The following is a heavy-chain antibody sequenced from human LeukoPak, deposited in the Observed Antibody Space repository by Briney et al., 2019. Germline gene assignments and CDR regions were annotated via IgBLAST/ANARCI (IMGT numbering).Heavy chain of an antibody. CDR1: GFTFSSYA. J-gene: IGHJ4*02. CDR3: ARDWNYYGIFDY. V-gene: IGHV3-30*04. Sequence: GGSLRFSCAALGFTFSSYAMHWVGQAPGKGLEWVAVISYDGSDKYYADSVKGRFTISRDNSKNTLYLQVNSLRAEDTAVYYCARDWNYYGIFDYWGQGTLVTVSS. CDR2: ISYDGSDK. D-gene: IGHD3-10*01.